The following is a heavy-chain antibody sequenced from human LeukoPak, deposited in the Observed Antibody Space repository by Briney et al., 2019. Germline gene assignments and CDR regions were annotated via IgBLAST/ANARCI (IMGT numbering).Heavy chain of an antibody. CDR3: AREGHYDSSYD. D-gene: IGHD3-22*01. Sequence: SETLSLTCTVSGGSISSYYWSWIRQPPGKGLEWIGYIYYSGSTNYNPSLKSRVTISVDTSKNQFSLKLSSVTAADTAVYYCAREGHYDSSYDWGQGTLVTVSS. CDR2: IYYSGST. CDR1: GGSISSYY. J-gene: IGHJ4*02. V-gene: IGHV4-59*12.